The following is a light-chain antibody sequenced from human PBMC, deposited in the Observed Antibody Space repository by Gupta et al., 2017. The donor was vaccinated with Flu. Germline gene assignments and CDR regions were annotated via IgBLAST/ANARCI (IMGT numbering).Light chain of an antibody. Sequence: QSVLTQPPSVSAAPGQKAPIPCSGSSSNIGNNFVSWYQQLPGTAPKLLIYENNKRPSGIPDRFSGSKSGTSATLGITGLQTGDEADYYCGTWDDSLSAVVFGGGTKLTVL. CDR2: ENN. CDR3: GTWDDSLSAVV. J-gene: IGLJ2*01. V-gene: IGLV1-51*02. CDR1: SSNIGNNF.